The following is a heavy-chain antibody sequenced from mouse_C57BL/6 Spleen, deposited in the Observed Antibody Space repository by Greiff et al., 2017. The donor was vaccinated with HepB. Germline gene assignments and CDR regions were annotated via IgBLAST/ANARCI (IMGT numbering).Heavy chain of an antibody. D-gene: IGHD1-3*01. V-gene: IGHV1-7*01. J-gene: IGHJ3*01. CDR3: ARSSELAWFAY. CDR2: INPSSGYT. CDR1: GYTFTSYW. Sequence: VQLQQSGAELAKPGASVKLSCKASGYTFTSYWMHWVKQRPGQGLEWIGYINPSSGYTKYNQKFKAKATLTADKSSSTAYMQLSSLTYEDSAVYYDARSSELAWFAYWGQGTLVTVSA.